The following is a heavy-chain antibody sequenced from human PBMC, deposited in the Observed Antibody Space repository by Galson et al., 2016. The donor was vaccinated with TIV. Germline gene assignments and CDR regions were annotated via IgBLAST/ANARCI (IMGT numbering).Heavy chain of an antibody. J-gene: IGHJ4*02. CDR3: ARHGWEVAVSSPFDF. Sequence: QSGAEVKKPGESLKISCKGSGYSFNKYWIGWVRQMPGKGLEWMGILYPGASDTTYSPSFHGQVTISADKSISTAYLQWSSLKAADTAIYYCARHGWEVAVSSPFDFGGQGTLVTVSS. V-gene: IGHV5-51*01. CDR1: GYSFNKYW. CDR2: LYPGASDT. D-gene: IGHD6-19*01.